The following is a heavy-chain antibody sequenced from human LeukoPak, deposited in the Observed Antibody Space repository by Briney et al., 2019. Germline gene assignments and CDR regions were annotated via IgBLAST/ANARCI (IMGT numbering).Heavy chain of an antibody. CDR3: ASSLKSNNWFDH. CDR1: GGSISSGDYY. V-gene: IGHV4-30-4*01. J-gene: IGHJ5*02. CDR2: IYYSGST. Sequence: SETLSLTCTVSGGSISSGDYYWSWIRQPPGKGLEWIGYIYYSGSTYYNPSLKSRVTISVDTSKLQFSLKLSAVTAADTAVYYCASSLKSNNWFDHWGQGTLVTVSS.